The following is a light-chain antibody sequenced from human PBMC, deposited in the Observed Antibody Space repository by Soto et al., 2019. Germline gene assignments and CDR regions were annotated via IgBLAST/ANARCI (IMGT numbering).Light chain of an antibody. J-gene: IGKJ2*01. Sequence: EIVLTQSPGTRSLSPGERATLSCRDSQSVGSSYLAWYQQKPGQAPRLLIYGASSRATGIPDKFSGSGSGTDFTLTISRLEPEDFAVYYCQQYGSSPPYTFGQGTKLEIK. CDR2: GAS. CDR1: QSVGSSY. CDR3: QQYGSSPPYT. V-gene: IGKV3-20*01.